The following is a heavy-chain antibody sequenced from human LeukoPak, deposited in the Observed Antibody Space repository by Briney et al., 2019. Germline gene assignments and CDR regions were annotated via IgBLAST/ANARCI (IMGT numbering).Heavy chain of an antibody. CDR3: VKGLDYSSSQMDS. Sequence: GGSLRLSWSASGFTFKSYAMHWVRQAPGKGLEYVSSINTNGANTYYADSVKGRFTISRDNSRNTVYVQMNSLTPEDTAVYYCVKGLDYSSSQMDSWGRGTLVTVSS. CDR2: INTNGANT. D-gene: IGHD6-6*01. V-gene: IGHV3-64*05. CDR1: GFTFKSYA. J-gene: IGHJ4*02.